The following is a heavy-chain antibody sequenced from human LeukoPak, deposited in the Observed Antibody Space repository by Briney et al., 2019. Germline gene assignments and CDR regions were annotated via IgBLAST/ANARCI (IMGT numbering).Heavy chain of an antibody. J-gene: IGHJ4*02. CDR1: GFALSTYT. CDR2: ISTDGRNT. V-gene: IGHV3-64*04. CDR3: ATTYYYHSSGYFGY. Sequence: PGGSLRLSCLATGFALSTYTMHWVRQAPGKGLEHVSTISTDGRNTYYADSVKGRFTISRDNSRNTLYLQMNSLRAEDTAVYYCATTYYYHSSGYFGYWGQGTLVTVSS. D-gene: IGHD3-22*01.